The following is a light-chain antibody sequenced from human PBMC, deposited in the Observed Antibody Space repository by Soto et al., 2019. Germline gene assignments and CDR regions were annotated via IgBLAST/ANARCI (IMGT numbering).Light chain of an antibody. CDR3: QQYDNLPNTST. CDR1: QDIATY. V-gene: IGKV1-33*01. CDR2: DAS. J-gene: IGKJ1*01. Sequence: DIQMTQSPSSLSASVGNRVTITCQASQDIATYLNWYQQKPGKAPNHLIYDASNLETGVPSRFSGGGSGTHITFTISNLQPEDIATYYSQQYDNLPNTSTVGQGTKVDMK.